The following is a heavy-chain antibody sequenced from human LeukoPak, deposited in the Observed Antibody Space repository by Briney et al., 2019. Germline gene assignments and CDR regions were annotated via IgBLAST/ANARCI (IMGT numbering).Heavy chain of an antibody. CDR3: AREKMTGVPLFDY. J-gene: IGHJ4*02. CDR2: IYYSGST. CDR1: GGSISSGGYY. Sequence: SETLSLTCTVSGGSISSGGYYWSWIRQHPGKGLEWIGYIYYSGSTNYNPSLKSRVTMSVDTSKNQFSLKLDSVTAADTAVYFCAREKMTGVPLFDYWGQGTLVTVSS. D-gene: IGHD3-9*01. V-gene: IGHV4-61*08.